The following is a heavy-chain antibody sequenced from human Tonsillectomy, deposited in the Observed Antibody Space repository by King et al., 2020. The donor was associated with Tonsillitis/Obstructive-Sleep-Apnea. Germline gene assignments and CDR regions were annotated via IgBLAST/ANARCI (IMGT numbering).Heavy chain of an antibody. Sequence: VQLVESGAEVKKPGESLKISCTGSGYSFTNDWIGWVRQMPGKGLEWMGIIYPGDSETRYSPSFQGQVTISADKSISTAYLHWSSLKASDTAMYYCARAYYDFWSGYVNAFDIWGQGTMVTVSS. CDR3: ARAYYDFWSGYVNAFDI. CDR2: IYPGDSET. J-gene: IGHJ3*02. V-gene: IGHV5-51*01. D-gene: IGHD3-3*01. CDR1: GYSFTNDW.